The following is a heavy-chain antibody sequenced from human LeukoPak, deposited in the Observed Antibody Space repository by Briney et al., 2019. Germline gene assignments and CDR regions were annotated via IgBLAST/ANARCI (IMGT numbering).Heavy chain of an antibody. V-gene: IGHV4-31*03. J-gene: IGHJ4*02. D-gene: IGHD3-3*01. Sequence: SETLSLTCTVSGGSIISGGYYWSWIRQHPGKGLEWNGYIYYSGSTYYNPSLKSRVTISVDTSKNQFSLKLSSVTAADTAVYYCARVDGSITIFGVVISEPYFDYWGQGTLVTVSS. CDR2: IYYSGST. CDR3: ARVDGSITIFGVVISEPYFDY. CDR1: GGSIISGGYY.